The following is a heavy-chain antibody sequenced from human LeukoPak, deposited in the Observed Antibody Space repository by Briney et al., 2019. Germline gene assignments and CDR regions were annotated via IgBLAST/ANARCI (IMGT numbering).Heavy chain of an antibody. J-gene: IGHJ4*02. CDR3: AGGNIVVVPAAISGEIDY. CDR2: IYTSGST. Sequence: PSETLSLTCTVSGGSISSYYWSWIRQPAGKGLEWIGRIYTSGSTNYNPSLKSRVIISVDTSKNQFSLKLSSVTAADTAVYYCAGGNIVVVPAAISGEIDYWGQGTLVTVSS. CDR1: GGSISSYY. D-gene: IGHD2-2*02. V-gene: IGHV4-4*07.